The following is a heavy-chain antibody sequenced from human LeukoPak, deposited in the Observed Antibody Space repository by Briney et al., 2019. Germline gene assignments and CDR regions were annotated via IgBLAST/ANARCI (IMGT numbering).Heavy chain of an antibody. CDR2: IYTDGNI. V-gene: IGHV3-53*01. CDR1: GFTFSSYS. D-gene: IGHD3-10*01. Sequence: GGSLRLSCAASGFTFSSYSMNWVRQAPGKGLEWVSVIYTDGNIYYADSVRGRFTTSKDNSKNTVDLLMNSVRAEDTALYFCAKGKFGDPLNYWGQGTLVTVSS. J-gene: IGHJ4*02. CDR3: AKGKFGDPLNY.